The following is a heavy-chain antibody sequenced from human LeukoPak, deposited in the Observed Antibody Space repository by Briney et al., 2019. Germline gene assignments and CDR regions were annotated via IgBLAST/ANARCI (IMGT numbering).Heavy chain of an antibody. V-gene: IGHV4-39*01. CDR2: IYYSGST. CDR3: ARRRVEMATISGFDY. D-gene: IGHD5-24*01. Sequence: SQTLSLTCTVSGGSISSGDYYWGWIRQPPGKGLEWIGSIYYSGSTYYNPSLKSRVTISVDTSKNQFSLKLSSVTAADTAVYYCARRRVEMATISGFDYWGQGTLVTVSS. J-gene: IGHJ4*02. CDR1: GGSISSGDYY.